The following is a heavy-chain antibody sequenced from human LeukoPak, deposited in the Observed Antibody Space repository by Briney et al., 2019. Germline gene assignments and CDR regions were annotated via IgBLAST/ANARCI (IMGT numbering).Heavy chain of an antibody. Sequence: PGGSLRHSCAASGFTLITNDIPCVRPPPRKGLDWVSVLYSDGNTKYADSVQGRFTISRDNSKNTLYLEMNSLSPDDTAVYDCARGVEPLAANTLAYWGQGTLVTVSS. CDR3: ARGVEPLAANTLAY. D-gene: IGHD1-14*01. CDR2: LYSDGNT. CDR1: GFTLITND. V-gene: IGHV3-53*01. J-gene: IGHJ4*02.